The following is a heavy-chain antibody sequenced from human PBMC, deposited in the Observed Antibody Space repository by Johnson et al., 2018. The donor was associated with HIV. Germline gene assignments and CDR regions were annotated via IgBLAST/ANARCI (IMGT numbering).Heavy chain of an antibody. CDR2: ISYDGSNK. J-gene: IGHJ3*02. Sequence: VQVVESGGGVVQPGRSLRLSCAASGFTFSSYAMHWVRQAPGKGLEWVAVISYDGSNKYYADSVKGRFTISRDNSKNTLYLQMNSLRAEDTAVYYCAKVIAAAGYDAFDIWGQGTMVTVSS. CDR1: GFTFSSYA. CDR3: AKVIAAAGYDAFDI. V-gene: IGHV3-30-3*01. D-gene: IGHD6-13*01.